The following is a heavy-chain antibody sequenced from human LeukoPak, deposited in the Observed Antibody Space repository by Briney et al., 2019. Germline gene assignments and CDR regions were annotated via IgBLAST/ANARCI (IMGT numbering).Heavy chain of an antibody. J-gene: IGHJ6*03. CDR3: ARVLRYCSGGNCYSGGLGYMDV. D-gene: IGHD2-15*01. Sequence: GGSLRLSCAASGFTFSDYYMSWIRLAPGKGLEWVSSISRSGSTKYYADSVKGRFTISRDNAKNSLFLQMNSLRAEDTAVYYCARVLRYCSGGNCYSGGLGYMDVWGKGTTVTISS. CDR2: ISRSGSTK. CDR1: GFTFSDYY. V-gene: IGHV3-11*01.